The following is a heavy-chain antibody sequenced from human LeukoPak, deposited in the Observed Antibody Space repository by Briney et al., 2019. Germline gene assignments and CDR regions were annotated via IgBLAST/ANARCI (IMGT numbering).Heavy chain of an antibody. Sequence: GGSLRLSCSASGVSFSDYDMKWVRQAPGKGLEWVSAISGRSSHVYYGESVKGRFTISRDNAKNSLYLQLDSLGVEDTAVYYCGRAFPPLRTSSAGDLWGQGTLVTVSS. CDR3: GRAFPPLRTSSAGDL. CDR2: ISGRSSHV. CDR1: GVSFSDYD. D-gene: IGHD3-16*01. V-gene: IGHV3-21*01. J-gene: IGHJ1*01.